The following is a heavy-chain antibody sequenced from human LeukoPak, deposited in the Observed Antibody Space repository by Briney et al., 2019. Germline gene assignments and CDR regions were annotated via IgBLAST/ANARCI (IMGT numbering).Heavy chain of an antibody. CDR2: IDGSGNT. V-gene: IGHV4-4*07. CDR1: GSSISSYY. D-gene: IGHD6-19*01. CDR3: ARDGGSGWFDY. J-gene: IGHJ4*02. Sequence: PSETLSLTCTVSGSSISSYYRSWIRQPAGKGLEWIGRIDGSGNTNYNPSPKSRISVSVDTSKNQVSLKLSYVTAADTAVYYCARDGGSGWFDYWGQGTLVTVSS.